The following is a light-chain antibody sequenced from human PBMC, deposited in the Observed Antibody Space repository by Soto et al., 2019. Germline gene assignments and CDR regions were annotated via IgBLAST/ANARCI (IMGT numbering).Light chain of an antibody. CDR1: QTVTTSY. CDR2: GAS. CDR3: QQYGSSTGLT. J-gene: IGKJ4*01. V-gene: IGKV3-20*01. Sequence: DIVLTQSPGTLSLSPGQRATLSCRASQTVTTSYLAWYQQKPGQAPRLLIYGASSRATGIPDRFSGSGSGTDFTLTISRLEPEDCAVYYCQQYGSSTGLTFGGGTKVEI.